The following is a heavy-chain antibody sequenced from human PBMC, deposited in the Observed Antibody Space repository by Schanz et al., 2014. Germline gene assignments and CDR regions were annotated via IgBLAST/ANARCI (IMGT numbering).Heavy chain of an antibody. D-gene: IGHD3-22*01. V-gene: IGHV3-48*02. CDR2: ISGNSIFT. CDR3: ARGQSSGFAYAEMAFDL. J-gene: IGHJ2*01. CDR1: GFTFSDYI. Sequence: EVQLVESGGDFVQPGGSLRLSCEVSGFTFSDYIMTWVRQPPGKGLEWVSYISGNSIFTYNAKSVRGRFTISRDKAKNSIYLQMKSLRDDDTAIYYCARGQSSGFAYAEMAFDLWGRGTRVSVSS.